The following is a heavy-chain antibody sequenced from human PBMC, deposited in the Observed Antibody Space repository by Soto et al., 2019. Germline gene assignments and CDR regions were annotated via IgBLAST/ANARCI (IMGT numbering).Heavy chain of an antibody. CDR2: IYPGDSDT. J-gene: IGHJ6*02. CDR3: ARVATIYYYYYGMDV. V-gene: IGHV5-51*01. Sequence: GGSLKIYCKAPGYSFTSYWIGWVRQMPGKGLEWMGIIYPGDSDTRYSPSFQGQVAISADKSISTAYLQWSSLKASDTAMYYCARVATIYYYYYGMDVWGQGTTVTVSS. D-gene: IGHD5-12*01. CDR1: GYSFTSYW.